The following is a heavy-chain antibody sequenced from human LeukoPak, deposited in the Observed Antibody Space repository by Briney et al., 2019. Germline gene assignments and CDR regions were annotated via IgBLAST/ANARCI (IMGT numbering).Heavy chain of an antibody. Sequence: SETLSLTCSVSGGSISNSYWSWIRQPPGKGLEWIGYIHSSGRTKYDPSLESRVTISIDTSMNHFSLKVSSVTAPDTAVYYCARHQDGYGDYFDFWGQGILVTVSS. CDR2: IHSSGRT. CDR1: GGSISNSY. V-gene: IGHV4-59*08. CDR3: ARHQDGYGDYFDF. J-gene: IGHJ4*02. D-gene: IGHD5-24*01.